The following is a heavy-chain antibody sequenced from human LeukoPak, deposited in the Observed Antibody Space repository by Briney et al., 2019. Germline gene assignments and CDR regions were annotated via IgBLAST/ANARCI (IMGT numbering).Heavy chain of an antibody. CDR1: GYTFTNYA. Sequence: PWASVKVSCKTSGYTFTNYAMHWVRQAPGQTIEWLAWINPANGYTRYSQHFQDRVTVSSDTSADTVYMELSSLRSEDKAIYYCAIRDGHTDHWGQGTLVTVSS. D-gene: IGHD5-24*01. CDR3: AIRDGHTDH. V-gene: IGHV1-3*03. CDR2: INPANGYT. J-gene: IGHJ4*02.